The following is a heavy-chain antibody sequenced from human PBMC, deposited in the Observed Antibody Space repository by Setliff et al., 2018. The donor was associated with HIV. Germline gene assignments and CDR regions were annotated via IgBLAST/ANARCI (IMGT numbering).Heavy chain of an antibody. CDR3: ARDPPWNYDSSGYPYYLDN. J-gene: IGHJ4*02. Sequence: WIRPPPGKGLECVSSISSTSRCRYDADSVRGRFTISRDNAKNALDLQMNSLRAEDTAVYYCARDPPWNYDSSGYPYYLDNWGQGTLVTSPQ. D-gene: IGHD3-22*01. V-gene: IGHV3-21*01. CDR2: ISSTSRCR.